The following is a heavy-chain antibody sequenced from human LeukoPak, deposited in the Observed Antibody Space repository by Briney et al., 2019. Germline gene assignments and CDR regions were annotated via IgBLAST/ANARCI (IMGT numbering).Heavy chain of an antibody. CDR3: ARWSGGATRRGNWFDP. D-gene: IGHD1-26*01. J-gene: IGHJ5*02. Sequence: PSETLSLTCTVSGGSISSYCWSWIRQPPGKGLEWIGYIYYSGSTNYNPSLKSRVTISVDTSKNQFSLKLSSVTAADMAVYYCARWSGGATRRGNWFDPWGQGTLVTVSS. V-gene: IGHV4-59*01. CDR1: GGSISSYC. CDR2: IYYSGST.